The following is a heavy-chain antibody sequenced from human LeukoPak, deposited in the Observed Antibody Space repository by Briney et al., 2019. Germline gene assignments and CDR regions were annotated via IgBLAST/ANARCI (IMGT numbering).Heavy chain of an antibody. CDR1: GFTFSSYS. V-gene: IGHV3-21*01. D-gene: IGHD5-18*01. Sequence: KTGGSLRLSCAASGFTFSSYSMNWVRQAPGKGLEWVSSISSSSSYIYYADPVKGRFTISRDNAKNSLYLQMNSLRAEDTAVYYCARDRGAMVSRWGQGTLVTVSS. J-gene: IGHJ4*02. CDR2: ISSSSSYI. CDR3: ARDRGAMVSR.